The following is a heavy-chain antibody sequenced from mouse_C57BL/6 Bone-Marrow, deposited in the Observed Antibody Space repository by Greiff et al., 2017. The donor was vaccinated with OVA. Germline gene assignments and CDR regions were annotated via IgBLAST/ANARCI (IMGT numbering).Heavy chain of an antibody. J-gene: IGHJ2*01. CDR1: GFTFSSYG. CDR3: ASLVHY. V-gene: IGHV5-6*01. Sequence: EVQGVESGGDLVKPGGSLKLSCAASGFTFSSYGMSWVRQTPDKRLEWVATISSGGSYTYYPDSVKGRFTISRDNAKNTLYLQMSSLKSGDTAVYYCASLVHYWGQGTTLTVSS. CDR2: ISSGGSYT.